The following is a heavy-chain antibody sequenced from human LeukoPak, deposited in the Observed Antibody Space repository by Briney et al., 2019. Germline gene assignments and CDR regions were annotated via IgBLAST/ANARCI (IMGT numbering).Heavy chain of an antibody. CDR3: ARDIIPNWFDP. V-gene: IGHV4-30-4*08. CDR2: IYYSGST. Sequence: TLSPTCTVSGGSISSGDYYWSWIRQPPGKGLEWIGYIYYSGSTYYNPSLKSRVTISVDTSKNQFSLKLSSVTAADTAVYYCARDIIPNWFDPWGQGTLVTVSS. D-gene: IGHD2-15*01. CDR1: GGSISSGDYY. J-gene: IGHJ5*02.